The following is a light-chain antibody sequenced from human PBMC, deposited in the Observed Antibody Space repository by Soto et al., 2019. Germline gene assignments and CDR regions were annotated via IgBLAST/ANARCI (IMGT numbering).Light chain of an antibody. CDR1: QSVSNNY. Sequence: GLKQSLGTLSLSTGERAILSCRASQSVSNNYLAWYQQRPGQAPRLLIYGASNRATGIPDRFSGSGSGTDFTLTISRLEPEDFAMYYCQQFGTSLLTFGGGSKVDI. CDR2: GAS. J-gene: IGKJ4*01. V-gene: IGKV3-20*01. CDR3: QQFGTSLLT.